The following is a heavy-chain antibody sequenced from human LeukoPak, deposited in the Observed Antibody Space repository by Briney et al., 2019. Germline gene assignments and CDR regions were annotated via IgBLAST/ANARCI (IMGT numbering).Heavy chain of an antibody. V-gene: IGHV3-30*02. J-gene: IGHJ3*02. Sequence: PGGSLRLSCAASGFTFSSYGMHWVRQAPGKGLEWVAFIRYDGSNKYYADSVKGRFTISRDNSKNTLYLQMNSLRAEDTAVYYCAREYYDILTGYYPDAFDIWGQGTMVTVSS. CDR3: AREYYDILTGYYPDAFDI. D-gene: IGHD3-9*01. CDR1: GFTFSSYG. CDR2: IRYDGSNK.